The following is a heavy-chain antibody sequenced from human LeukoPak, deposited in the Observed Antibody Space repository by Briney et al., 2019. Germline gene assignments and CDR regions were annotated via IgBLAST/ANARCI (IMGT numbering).Heavy chain of an antibody. J-gene: IGHJ4*02. CDR2: INPNSGGT. D-gene: IGHD3-10*01. CDR1: GYTFTGYY. V-gene: IGHV1-2*06. CDR3: ARDAYGSGSFDY. Sequence: ASVKVSCKASGYTFTGYYMHWVRQAPGQGLEWMGRINPNSGGTNYAQKFQGRVTMTRDTSISTAYMELSRLRSDDTAVYYCARDAYGSGSFDYWGQGTLVTVSS.